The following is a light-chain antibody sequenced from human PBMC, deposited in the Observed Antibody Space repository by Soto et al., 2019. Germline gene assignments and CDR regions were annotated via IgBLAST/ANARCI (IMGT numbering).Light chain of an antibody. CDR3: SSYRSSSTLGV. CDR2: DVN. J-gene: IGLJ1*01. Sequence: QSVLTQPASVSGSPGQSITISCTGTSSDVGGYNYVSWYQQHPGKAPKLMIFDVNNRPSGISNRFSGSKSGNTASLTISGLQAEDEADYYCSSYRSSSTLGVFGTGTKVTVL. CDR1: SSDVGGYNY. V-gene: IGLV2-14*01.